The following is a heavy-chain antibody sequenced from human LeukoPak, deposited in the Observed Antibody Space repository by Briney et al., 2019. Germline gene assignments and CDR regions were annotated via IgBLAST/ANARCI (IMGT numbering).Heavy chain of an antibody. CDR1: GFTFSSYA. Sequence: GGSLRLSCAASGFTFSSYAMSWVRQAPGKGLEWVSAISGSGGSTYYADSVKGRFTISRDNSKNTLYLQMNSLRAEATAVYYCAKDPRYCSSTSCYITPYYYGMDVWGQGTTVTVSS. V-gene: IGHV3-23*01. CDR2: ISGSGGST. CDR3: AKDPRYCSSTSCYITPYYYGMDV. J-gene: IGHJ6*02. D-gene: IGHD2-2*02.